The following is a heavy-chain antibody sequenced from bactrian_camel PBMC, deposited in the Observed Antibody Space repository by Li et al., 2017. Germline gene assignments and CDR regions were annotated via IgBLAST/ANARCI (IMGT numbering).Heavy chain of an antibody. CDR2: VSTDGKT. CDR3: AAGFPYGGDSCAGLLY. V-gene: IGHV3S63*01. D-gene: IGHD7*01. CDR1: GLIFSSYD. Sequence: VQLVESGGDSVQAGEHLRLSCTASGLIFSSYDMGWYRQAPGNACEMVSIVSTDGKTRYADSAKGRFTISRDNAKNTVDLQMNSLKPEDTAMYSCAAGFPYGGDSCAGLLYRGHGTQVTVS. J-gene: IGHJ4*01.